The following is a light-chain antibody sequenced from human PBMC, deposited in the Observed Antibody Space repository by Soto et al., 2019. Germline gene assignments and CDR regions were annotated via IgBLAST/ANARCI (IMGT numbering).Light chain of an antibody. CDR2: EVT. J-gene: IGLJ1*01. Sequence: QSVLTQPASVSASPGQSISISCTGTSSDIGGSKYVSWYQQRPGKAPKLLIYEVTYRPSGVSDSFSGSNFGNTASLTVSGLETEVEGDCYCLSHTSRRIYVFGPGTKVTVL. CDR1: SSDIGGSKY. V-gene: IGLV2-14*01. CDR3: LSHTSRRIYV.